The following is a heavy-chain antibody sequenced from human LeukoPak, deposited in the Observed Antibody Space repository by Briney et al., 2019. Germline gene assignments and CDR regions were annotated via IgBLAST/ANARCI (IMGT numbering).Heavy chain of an antibody. Sequence: GGPLRLSCAASGFTFDDYAMHWVRQAPGKGLEWVSGISWNSGSIGYADSVKGRFTISRDNAKNSLYLQMNSLRAEDTALYYCVKGKWELLRKAFDIWGQGTMVTVSS. CDR1: GFTFDDYA. D-gene: IGHD1-26*01. J-gene: IGHJ3*02. CDR2: ISWNSGSI. CDR3: VKGKWELLRKAFDI. V-gene: IGHV3-9*01.